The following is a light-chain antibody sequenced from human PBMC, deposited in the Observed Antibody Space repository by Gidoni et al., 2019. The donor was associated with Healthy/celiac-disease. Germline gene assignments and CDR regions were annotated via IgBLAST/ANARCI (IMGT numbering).Light chain of an antibody. CDR1: QGISSY. Sequence: DIQLTQSPSFLSASVGDRVTITCRASQGISSYLAWYQQKPGKAPKLLIYAASTLQSGVPSRFSGSGSGTEFTLTISSLQPEDFANYYCQQLNSYPGTFGQGTKVEIK. CDR3: QQLNSYPGT. V-gene: IGKV1-9*01. CDR2: AAS. J-gene: IGKJ1*01.